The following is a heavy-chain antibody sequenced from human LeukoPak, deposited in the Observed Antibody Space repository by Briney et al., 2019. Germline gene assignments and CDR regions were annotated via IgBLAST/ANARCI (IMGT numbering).Heavy chain of an antibody. CDR1: GYTFTNYG. D-gene: IGHD2-15*01. CDR2: ISAYNGKT. V-gene: IGHV1-18*01. J-gene: IGHJ3*02. CDR3: ARDFVGVCSGGSCYLDAFDI. Sequence: ASVKVSCKASGYTFTNYGVSWVRQAPGQGLEWMGWISAYNGKTNYAQKLQGRVTMNTDTSTSTAYMELRSLRSDDTAVYYCARDFVGVCSGGSCYLDAFDIWGQGTMVTVSS.